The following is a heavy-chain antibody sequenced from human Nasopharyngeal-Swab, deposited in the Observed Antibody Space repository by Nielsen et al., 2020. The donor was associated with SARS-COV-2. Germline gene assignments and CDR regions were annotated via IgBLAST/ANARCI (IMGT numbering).Heavy chain of an antibody. CDR1: GFTFCIHA. Sequence: GESLKISCSASGFTFCIHAMHWVRQAPGKGLEYVSTINDYEDRLYYADSVKGRFTISRDNSKNTLYLQMSSLRPEDTAVYWCVKDLRGRYGFESWGQGTMVTVSS. V-gene: IGHV3-64D*06. D-gene: IGHD3-16*01. CDR3: VKDLRGRYGFES. CDR2: INDYEDRL. J-gene: IGHJ3*02.